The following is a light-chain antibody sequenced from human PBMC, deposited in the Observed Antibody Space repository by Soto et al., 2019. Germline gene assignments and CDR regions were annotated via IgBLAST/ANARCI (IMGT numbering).Light chain of an antibody. Sequence: EIGMTQSPSTLSLSPGERVTLASRASQSVSSKSAWYQQKPGQAPRLPICGASVRATDIPARLSGRVSGTEFTPTISTLQTDYLAKFDGQHYSNWPYTFGQWTKLEIK. J-gene: IGKJ2*01. V-gene: IGKV3-15*01. CDR2: GAS. CDR3: QHYSNWPYT. CDR1: QSVSSK.